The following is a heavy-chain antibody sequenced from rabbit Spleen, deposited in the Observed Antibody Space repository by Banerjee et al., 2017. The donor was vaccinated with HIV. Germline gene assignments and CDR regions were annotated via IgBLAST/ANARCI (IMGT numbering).Heavy chain of an antibody. CDR1: GVSFSYSSY. CDR3: ARDTSSSFSSYGMDL. J-gene: IGHJ6*01. D-gene: IGHD1-1*01. CDR2: IDAGSSGFT. Sequence: QSLEESGGDLVKPGASLTLTCTASGVSFSYSSYMCWVRQAPGKGLEWVACIDAGSSGFTYFANWAKGRFTVSKTSSTTVTLQMTRLTAADTATYFCARDTSSSFSSYGMDLWAPGTLVTVS. V-gene: IGHV1S40*01.